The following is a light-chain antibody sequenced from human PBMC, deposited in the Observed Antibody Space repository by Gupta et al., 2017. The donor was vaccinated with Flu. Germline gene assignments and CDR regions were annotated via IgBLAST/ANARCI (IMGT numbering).Light chain of an antibody. J-gene: IGKJ1*01. CDR3: CQRYGTPWT. CDR2: SAS. V-gene: IGKV1-39*01. Sequence: DFQMTQSPSALSASVGDRVTITCRASQSISYYLNSYQKKPGRAPKLLLYSASKVRSTVLPKMSSSRSSGAFRLIIIRRLPPDYVTFYCCQRYGTPWTFGPGTKVELK. CDR1: QSISYY.